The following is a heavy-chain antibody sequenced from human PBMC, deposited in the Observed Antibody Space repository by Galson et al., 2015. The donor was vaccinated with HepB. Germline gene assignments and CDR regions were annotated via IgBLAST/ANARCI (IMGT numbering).Heavy chain of an antibody. CDR1: GFTFSSYA. Sequence: SLRLSCAASGFTFSSYAMHWVRQAPGKGLEWVAVISYDGSNKYYADSVKGRFTISRDNSKNTLYLQMNSLRAEDTAVYYCARDWGVWELLFAFDIWGQGTMVTVSS. CDR2: ISYDGSNK. J-gene: IGHJ3*02. V-gene: IGHV3-30-3*01. CDR3: ARDWGVWELLFAFDI. D-gene: IGHD1-26*01.